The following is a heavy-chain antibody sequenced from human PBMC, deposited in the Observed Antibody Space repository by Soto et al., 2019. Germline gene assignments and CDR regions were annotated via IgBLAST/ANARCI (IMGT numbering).Heavy chain of an antibody. V-gene: IGHV1-69*06. CDR2: IIPIFGTA. J-gene: IGHJ6*02. CDR1: GGTFSSYA. CDR3: ARWASPYYYYGMDV. Sequence: GASVKVSCKASGGTFSSYAISWVRQAPGQGLEWMGGIIPIFGTANYAQKFQGRVTITADKSTSTAYMELSSLRSEDTAVYYCARWASPYYYYGMDVWGQGTTVTVSS.